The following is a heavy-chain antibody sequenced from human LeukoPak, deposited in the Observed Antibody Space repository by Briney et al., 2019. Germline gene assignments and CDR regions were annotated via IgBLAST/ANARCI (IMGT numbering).Heavy chain of an antibody. V-gene: IGHV1-69*13. D-gene: IGHD2-21*02. Sequence: VASVKVSCMASLGTFSSYAISWVRQAPGAGREWMGGIIPIFGTANYAQKLQGRVTIPADESKSTAYMELSSLRSEDTAVYYCARARTAVPLNYFDYWGEGALVTVSS. CDR2: IIPIFGTA. J-gene: IGHJ4*02. CDR1: LGTFSSYA. CDR3: ARARTAVPLNYFDY.